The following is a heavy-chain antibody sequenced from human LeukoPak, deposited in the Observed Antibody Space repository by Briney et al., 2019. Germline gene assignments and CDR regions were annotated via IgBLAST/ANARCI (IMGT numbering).Heavy chain of an antibody. D-gene: IGHD3-22*01. CDR3: AKGVDSSGYEY. J-gene: IGHJ4*02. CDR2: IWYDGSNK. V-gene: IGHV3-33*06. CDR1: GFTFSSYG. Sequence: PGGSLRLSCAASGFTFSSYGMHWVRQAPGKGLEWVAVIWYDGSNKYYADSVKGRFTISRDNSKNTLYLQMNSLRAEDTAVYYCAKGVDSSGYEYWGQGTLVTVSS.